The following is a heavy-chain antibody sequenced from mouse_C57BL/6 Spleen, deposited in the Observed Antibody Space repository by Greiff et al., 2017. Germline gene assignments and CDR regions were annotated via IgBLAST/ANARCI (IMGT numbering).Heavy chain of an antibody. CDR2: INPNNGGT. V-gene: IGHV1-22*01. J-gene: IGHJ3*01. CDR3: ARRADYYGSRGLAY. CDR1: GYTFTDYH. Sequence: MQLKESGPELVKPGASVKMSCKASGYTFTDYHMHWVKQSHGKSLEWIGYINPNNGGTSYNQKFKGKATLTVNKSSSTAYMELRRLTSEDSAVYYCARRADYYGSRGLAYWGKENLVTV. D-gene: IGHD1-1*01.